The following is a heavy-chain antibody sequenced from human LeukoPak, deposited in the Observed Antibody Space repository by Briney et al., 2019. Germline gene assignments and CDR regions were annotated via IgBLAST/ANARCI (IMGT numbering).Heavy chain of an antibody. CDR3: ARVSCSSISCPRRDALDV. CDR1: GFTFSSYA. J-gene: IGHJ3*01. V-gene: IGHV3-23*01. CDR2: ISGSDGST. D-gene: IGHD2-2*01. Sequence: GGSLRLSCAASGFTFSSYAMSWVRQAPGKGLEWVSVISGSDGSTYYADSVKGRFTISRDNSRNTLHLQMNSLRAEDTAVYYCARVSCSSISCPRRDALDVWGQGTMVTVSS.